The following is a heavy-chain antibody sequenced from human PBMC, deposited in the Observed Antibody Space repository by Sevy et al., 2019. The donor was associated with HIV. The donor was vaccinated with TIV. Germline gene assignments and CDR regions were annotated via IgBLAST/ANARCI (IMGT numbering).Heavy chain of an antibody. Sequence: GGSLRLSCAASGFTFSTYGMHWVRQAPGKGLEWVAFIRFDGSIKYYTDAVKGRLTNARDNSKNTLYLQMNSRRAEETAVYFRAKVLRIVVVPAAIDYYWGMDVWGQGTTVTVSS. CDR1: GFTFSTYG. J-gene: IGHJ6*02. CDR3: AKVLRIVVVPAAIDYYWGMDV. D-gene: IGHD2-2*01. CDR2: IRFDGSIK. V-gene: IGHV3-30*02.